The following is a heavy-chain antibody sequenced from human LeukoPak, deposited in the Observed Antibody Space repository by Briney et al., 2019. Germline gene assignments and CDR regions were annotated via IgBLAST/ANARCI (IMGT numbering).Heavy chain of an antibody. V-gene: IGHV3-53*01. Sequence: GGSLRLSCAASGFAVSSNYMSWVRQAPGKGPEWVSVIYSGGTTYYADSVKGRFIISRDNSKNTPYLQMNSLRADDTAVYFCAREVPATAMFFDYWGQGTLVTVSS. CDR2: IYSGGTT. D-gene: IGHD2-2*01. CDR1: GFAVSSNY. J-gene: IGHJ4*02. CDR3: AREVPATAMFFDY.